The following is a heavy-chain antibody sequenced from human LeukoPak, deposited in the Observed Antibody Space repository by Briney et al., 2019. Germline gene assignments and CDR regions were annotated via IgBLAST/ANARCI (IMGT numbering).Heavy chain of an antibody. Sequence: PSGTLSLTCAVSGGSISSSNWWSWVRQPPGKGLEWIGEIYHSGSTNYNPSLKSRVTISVDTSKNQFSLKLSSVTAADTAVYYCARTNYGDYYYYYMDVWGKGTTATVSS. V-gene: IGHV4-4*02. CDR3: ARTNYGDYYYYYMDV. J-gene: IGHJ6*03. CDR2: IYHSGST. CDR1: GGSISSSNW. D-gene: IGHD4-17*01.